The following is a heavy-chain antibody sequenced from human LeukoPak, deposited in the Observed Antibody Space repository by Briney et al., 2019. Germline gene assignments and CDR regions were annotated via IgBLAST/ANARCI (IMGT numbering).Heavy chain of an antibody. CDR1: GGSFSGYY. CDR2: INHSGST. Sequence: SETLSLTCAVYGGSFSGYYWSWIRQPPGKGLEWIGEINHSGSTNYNPSLKSRVTISVDTSKNQFSLKLSSVTAADTAVYYCASLERGVATISSHWGQGTLVTVSS. CDR3: ASLERGVATISSH. V-gene: IGHV4-34*01. J-gene: IGHJ4*02. D-gene: IGHD3-10*01.